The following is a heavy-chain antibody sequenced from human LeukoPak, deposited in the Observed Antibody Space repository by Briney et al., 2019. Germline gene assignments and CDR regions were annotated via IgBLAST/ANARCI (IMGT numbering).Heavy chain of an antibody. CDR1: GFTISNYW. J-gene: IGHJ4*02. V-gene: IGHV3-7*01. D-gene: IGHD3/OR15-3a*01. CDR2: IKPDGSER. CDR3: ARGPGLGY. Sequence: GGSLRLSCAASGFTISNYWMNWVRQAPGKGREWVAIIKPDGSERYYVDSVKGRFTISRDNAKSSVYLQMDSLRVEDTAVYYCARGPGLGYWGQGTLVTVSS.